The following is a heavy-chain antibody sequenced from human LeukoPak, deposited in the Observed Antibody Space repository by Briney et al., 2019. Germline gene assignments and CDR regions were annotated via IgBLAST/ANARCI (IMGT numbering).Heavy chain of an antibody. J-gene: IGHJ4*01. CDR3: ARGRRILGGPENAGDFFDF. D-gene: IGHD3-16*01. V-gene: IGHV1-2*02. CDR2: INPNSGAT. Sequence: GASVKVSCEASGYTLTDYYLHWVRQAPGQGLKWMGWINPNSGATHYAQSFQARVTMTRDTSIASSYMELTGLESDDTAVYYCARGRRILGGPENAGDFFDFWGQGSLVTVSS. CDR1: GYTLTDYY.